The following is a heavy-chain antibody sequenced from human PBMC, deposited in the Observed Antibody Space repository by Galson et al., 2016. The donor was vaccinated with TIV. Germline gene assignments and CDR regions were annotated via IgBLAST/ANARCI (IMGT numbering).Heavy chain of an antibody. Sequence: SVKVSCKASGGTFSNYGISWLRQAPGQGLEWMGEIIPMNSTAHYAQHLQGRVTISADKSTTTAYLELRSLTSDDTAVYYCARAIGKTVEYFGGLISRPYFDRWGRGTLVTVSS. CDR1: GGTFSNYG. J-gene: IGHJ2*01. CDR3: ARAIGKTVEYFGGLISRPYFDR. V-gene: IGHV1-69*06. D-gene: IGHD3-16*01. CDR2: IIPMNSTA.